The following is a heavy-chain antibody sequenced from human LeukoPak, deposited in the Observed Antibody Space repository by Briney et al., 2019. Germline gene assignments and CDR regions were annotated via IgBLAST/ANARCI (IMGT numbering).Heavy chain of an antibody. V-gene: IGHV1-2*06. CDR3: ARPYYESSGLYVDAFDI. Sequence: ASVKVSCKASGYTLTAYYLHWVRRAPGQGLEWMGRINPNGGGTTYAQKFQGRVTMTRDTSIGTAYMELSSLRSDDTALYYCARPYYESSGLYVDAFDIWGQGTMVTVSS. CDR2: INPNGGGT. CDR1: GYTLTAYY. D-gene: IGHD3-22*01. J-gene: IGHJ3*02.